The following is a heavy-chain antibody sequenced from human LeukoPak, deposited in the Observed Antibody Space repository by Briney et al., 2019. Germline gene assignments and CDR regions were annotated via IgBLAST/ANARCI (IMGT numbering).Heavy chain of an antibody. V-gene: IGHV4-61*01. CDR3: AGMIRGVPLDWFDP. J-gene: IGHJ5*02. CDR1: GGSVSSGSYY. D-gene: IGHD3-10*01. CDR2: IYYSGST. Sequence: SETLSLTCTVSGGSVSSGSYYWSWIRQPPGKGLEWIGYIYYSGSTNYNPSLKSRVTISVDTSRNQFSLKLSSVTAADTAVYYCAGMIRGVPLDWFDPWGQGTLVTVSS.